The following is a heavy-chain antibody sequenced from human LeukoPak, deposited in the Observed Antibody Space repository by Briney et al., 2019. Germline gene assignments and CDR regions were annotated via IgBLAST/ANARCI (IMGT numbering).Heavy chain of an antibody. CDR1: GGPISSSGSF. CDR2: VHYGGST. J-gene: IGHJ4*02. CDR3: ARHASSSDSTASYYSFDY. D-gene: IGHD2-8*02. V-gene: IGHV4-39*01. Sequence: SETLSLTCTVSGGPISSSGSFWDWIRQPPGKGLEWIGTVHYGGSTYYNPSLKSRVIIAVDTSKNQFSLRLTSVTAADTAVFYCARHASSSDSTASYYSFDYWGQGTLVTVSS.